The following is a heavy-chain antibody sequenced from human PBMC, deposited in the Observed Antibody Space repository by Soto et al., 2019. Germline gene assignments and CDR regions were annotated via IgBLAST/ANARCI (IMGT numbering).Heavy chain of an antibody. J-gene: IGHJ3*01. CDR3: ARARSYGSGSYHRDAFDL. CDR2: IIPMSGAA. D-gene: IGHD3-10*01. CDR1: GGTFSSYG. Sequence: SVKVSCKASGGTFSSYGIHWVRQAPGQGLEWMGGIIPMSGAANYAQKFQGRVAISVDESTRAAYMELRSLKSEDTAMYYCARARSYGSGSYHRDAFDLWGQGTKVTVSS. V-gene: IGHV1-69*13.